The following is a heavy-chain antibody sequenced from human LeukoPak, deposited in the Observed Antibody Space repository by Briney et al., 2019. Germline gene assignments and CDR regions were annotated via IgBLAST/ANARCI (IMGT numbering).Heavy chain of an antibody. J-gene: IGHJ5*02. CDR1: GFTFSSYW. Sequence: GGSLRLSCAASGFTFSSYWMSWVRQAPGKGLEWVANIKQDGSEKYYVDSVKGRFTISRDNAKNSLYLQMNSLRAEDTAVYYCATLFPGGYNWFDPWGQGTLVTVSS. CDR3: ATLFPGGYNWFDP. V-gene: IGHV3-7*01. CDR2: IKQDGSEK. D-gene: IGHD2/OR15-2a*01.